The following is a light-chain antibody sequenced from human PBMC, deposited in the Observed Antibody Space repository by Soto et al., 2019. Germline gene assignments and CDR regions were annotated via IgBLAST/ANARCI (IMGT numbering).Light chain of an antibody. CDR1: QDISNY. V-gene: IGKV1-33*01. J-gene: IGKJ3*01. Sequence: DIQMTQSPSSLSASVGDRVTITCQASQDISNYLNWYQQKPGKAPKLRIYDASNLETGVPSRFSGSGSGTDFTFTISSLQPEDIATYYCQQYGPLFGPGTKVDIK. CDR2: DAS. CDR3: QQYGPL.